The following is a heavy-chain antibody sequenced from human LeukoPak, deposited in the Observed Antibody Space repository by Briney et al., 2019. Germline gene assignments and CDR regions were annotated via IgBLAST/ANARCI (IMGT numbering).Heavy chain of an antibody. D-gene: IGHD3-10*01. CDR1: GFTVSSNY. CDR3: AKDLVTMVRGVRGYFDY. J-gene: IGHJ4*02. Sequence: GGSLRLSCAASGFTVSSNYMSWVRQAPGKGLEWVSVIYSGGSTYYADSVKGRFTISRDNSKNTLYLQMNSLRAEETAMYYCAKDLVTMVRGVRGYFDYWGQGTLVTVSS. CDR2: IYSGGST. V-gene: IGHV3-53*05.